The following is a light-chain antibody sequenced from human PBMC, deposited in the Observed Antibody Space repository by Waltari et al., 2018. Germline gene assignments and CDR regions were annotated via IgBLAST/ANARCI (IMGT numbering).Light chain of an antibody. CDR3: CSYAGHSTFV. V-gene: IGLV2-23*02. CDR1: HSARGSFHL. CDR2: ETT. J-gene: IGLJ3*02. Sequence: QSALTQPASVSGSPGQSSTIPCTATHSARGSFHLVPWYQHLPNTAPKLLIYETTKRPSGVSDRISGSQSGNTASLTISGLQAEDEADYYCCSYAGHSTFVFGGGTKLTVL.